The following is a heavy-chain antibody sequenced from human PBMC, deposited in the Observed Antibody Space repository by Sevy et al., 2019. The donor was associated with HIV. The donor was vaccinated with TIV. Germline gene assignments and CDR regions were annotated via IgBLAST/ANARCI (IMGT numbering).Heavy chain of an antibody. CDR3: VKSRTYYDFWSGYYTEFDP. CDR1: GFTFSSYA. V-gene: IGHV3-64D*06. J-gene: IGHJ5*02. CDR2: ISSNGGST. D-gene: IGHD3-3*01. Sequence: GGSLRLSCSASGFTFSSYAMHWVRQAPGKGLEYVSAISSNGGSTYYADSVKGRFTISRDNSKYTLYLQMSSLRAEDTAVYYCVKSRTYYDFWSGYYTEFDPWGQGTLVTVSS.